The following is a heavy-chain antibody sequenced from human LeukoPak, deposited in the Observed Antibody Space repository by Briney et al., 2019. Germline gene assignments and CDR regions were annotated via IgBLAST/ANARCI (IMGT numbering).Heavy chain of an antibody. CDR2: IDPSDSYT. V-gene: IGHV5-10-1*01. CDR1: GFSFTSYW. J-gene: IGHJ4*02. D-gene: IGHD2-15*01. Sequence: GGSLRLSCKGSGFSFTSYWISWVRQMPGKGLEWMGRIDPSDSYTNYSPSFQGHVTLSVDKSISTAYLQWSSLKASDTAIYYCARGLRGGPSGGGLDYWGQGTLVTVSS. CDR3: ARGLRGGPSGGGLDY.